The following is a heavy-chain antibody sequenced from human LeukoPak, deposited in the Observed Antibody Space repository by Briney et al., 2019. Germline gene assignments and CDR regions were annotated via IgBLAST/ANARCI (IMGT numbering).Heavy chain of an antibody. CDR2: ISYDGSNK. V-gene: IGHV3-30-3*01. CDR1: GFTFSSYA. Sequence: GGSLRLSCAASGFTFSSYAMHWVRQAPGKGLEWVAVISYDGSNKYYADSVKGRFTISRDNSKNTLYLQMNSLRAEDTAVYYCARASIAVAGYGMDVWGQGTTVTVSS. CDR3: ARASIAVAGYGMDV. J-gene: IGHJ6*02. D-gene: IGHD6-19*01.